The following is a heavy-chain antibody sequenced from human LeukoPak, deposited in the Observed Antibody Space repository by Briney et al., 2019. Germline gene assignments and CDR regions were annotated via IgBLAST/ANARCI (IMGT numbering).Heavy chain of an antibody. D-gene: IGHD5-12*01. J-gene: IGHJ4*02. V-gene: IGHV3-30-3*01. Sequence: GGSLRLSCAASGFTFSSYAMHWVRQAPGKGLGWVAVISYDGSNKYYADSVKGRFTISRDNSKNTLYLQMNSLRAEDTAVYYCARDGGYSGLLRTGKIQLGFDYWGQGTLVTVSS. CDR3: ARDGGYSGLLRTGKIQLGFDY. CDR2: ISYDGSNK. CDR1: GFTFSSYA.